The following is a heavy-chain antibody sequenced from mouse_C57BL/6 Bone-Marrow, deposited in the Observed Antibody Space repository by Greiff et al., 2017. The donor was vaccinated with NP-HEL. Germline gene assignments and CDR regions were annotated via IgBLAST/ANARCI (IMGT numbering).Heavy chain of an antibody. V-gene: IGHV1-62-2*01. CDR1: GYTFTEYT. Sequence: VKVVESGAELVKPGASVKLSCKASGYTFTEYTIHWVKQRSGQGLEWIGWFYPGSGSIKYNEKFKDKATLTADKSSSTVYMELSRLTSEDSAVYLCARHEDPHYGSPFAYWGQGTTLTVSS. J-gene: IGHJ2*01. CDR2: FYPGSGSI. CDR3: ARHEDPHYGSPFAY. D-gene: IGHD1-1*01.